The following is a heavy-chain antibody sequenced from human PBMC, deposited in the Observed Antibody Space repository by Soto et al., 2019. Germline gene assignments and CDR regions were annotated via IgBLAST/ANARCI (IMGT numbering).Heavy chain of an antibody. Sequence: ASVTVSCQASGGTFISYAISWVRQAPGRGLEWMGGIIPIFGTANYAQKFQGRVTITADESTSTAYMELSSLRSEDTAVYYCASGGDYYDSSGYWPIYYYYGMDVWGQGTTVTVSS. CDR2: IIPIFGTA. CDR3: ASGGDYYDSSGYWPIYYYYGMDV. D-gene: IGHD3-22*01. J-gene: IGHJ6*02. CDR1: GGTFISYA. V-gene: IGHV1-69*13.